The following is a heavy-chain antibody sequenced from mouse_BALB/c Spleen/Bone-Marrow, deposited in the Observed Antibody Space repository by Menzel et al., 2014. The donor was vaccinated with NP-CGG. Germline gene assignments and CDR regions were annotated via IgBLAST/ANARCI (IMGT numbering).Heavy chain of an antibody. CDR1: GYTFTSNW. CDR2: TNPSNGRS. CDR3: ARSTGTAPYFYAMDY. Sequence: VQVVESGAELVKPGASVKLSCKAAGYTFTSNWMHWAKQRPGQGLEWIGETNPSNGRSNYNEKFKSKATLTVDKSSSTAYMQLSSLTSEDSAVYYCARSTGTAPYFYAMDYWGQGTSVTVSS. D-gene: IGHD4-1*02. J-gene: IGHJ4*01. V-gene: IGHV1S81*02.